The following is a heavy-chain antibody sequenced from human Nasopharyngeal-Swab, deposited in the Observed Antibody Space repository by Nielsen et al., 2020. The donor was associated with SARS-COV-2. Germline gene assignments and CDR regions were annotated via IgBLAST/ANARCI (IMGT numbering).Heavy chain of an antibody. CDR1: GFTFSSSW. Sequence: GESLKISCAGSGFTFSSSWMHWVRQAPGQGLVWVSRMKTDGSDIQYADSVKGRFTISSDNSKNTLYLQMNSLRAEDTAVYYCARGGGGGYSYGSYYYYGMDVWGQGTTVTVSS. D-gene: IGHD5-18*01. CDR2: MKTDGSDI. V-gene: IGHV3-74*03. J-gene: IGHJ6*02. CDR3: ARGGGGGYSYGSYYYYGMDV.